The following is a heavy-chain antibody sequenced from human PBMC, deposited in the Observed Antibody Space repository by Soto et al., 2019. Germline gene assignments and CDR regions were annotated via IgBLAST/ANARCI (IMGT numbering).Heavy chain of an antibody. CDR3: ATGSDLAWEIAAV. J-gene: IGHJ4*02. D-gene: IGHD6-13*01. CDR1: GGSVSSGSYY. Sequence: SETLSLTCTVSGGSVSSGSYYWSWIRQPPGKGLEWIGYIYYSGGPNYNPSLKSRVTISADTSKNQFSLNLNSVTAADTAVYYCATGSDLAWEIAAVWGQGTPVTVSS. CDR2: IYYSGGP. V-gene: IGHV4-61*01.